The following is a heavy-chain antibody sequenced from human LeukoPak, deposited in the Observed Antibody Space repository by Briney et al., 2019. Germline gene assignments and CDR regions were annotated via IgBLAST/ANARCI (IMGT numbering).Heavy chain of an antibody. Sequence: GGSLRLSCAASGFTFSSYGMHWVRQAPGKGLEWVAFIRYDGSNKYYADSVKGRFTISRDNSKNTLYLQMNSLRAEDTAVYYCARDRRVGYYYDSSGYYWAGSPIDAFDIWGQGTMVTVSS. V-gene: IGHV3-30*02. CDR2: IRYDGSNK. J-gene: IGHJ3*02. CDR1: GFTFSSYG. CDR3: ARDRRVGYYYDSSGYYWAGSPIDAFDI. D-gene: IGHD3-22*01.